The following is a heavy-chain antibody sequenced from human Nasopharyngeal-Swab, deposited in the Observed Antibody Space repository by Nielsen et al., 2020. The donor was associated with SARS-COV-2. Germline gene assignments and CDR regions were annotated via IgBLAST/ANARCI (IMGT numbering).Heavy chain of an antibody. V-gene: IGHV1-46*01. D-gene: IGHD2-21*02. CDR1: GFTFSHYF. Sequence: ASVKVSCKASGFTFSHYFMHWVRQAPGQGLEWMGVITPSGGATNYARKFRGRVTMTRDPSTSTVYLDLSSLKSDDTAVYYCARESVVTGMDDATDIWGQGTMVTVS. J-gene: IGHJ3*02. CDR3: ARESVVTGMDDATDI. CDR2: ITPSGGAT.